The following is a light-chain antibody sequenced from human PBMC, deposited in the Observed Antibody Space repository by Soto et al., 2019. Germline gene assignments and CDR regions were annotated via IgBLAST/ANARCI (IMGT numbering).Light chain of an antibody. CDR3: AAWDDSLNGHVA. CDR2: NNY. V-gene: IGLV1-44*01. J-gene: IGLJ2*01. CDR1: SSNIGSNT. Sequence: QSVLTQPPSASGTPGQRVTISCSGGSSNIGSNTVNWYQKFPGTAPKLLIYNNYQRPSGVPDRFSGSESGTSASLAISGLQSEDEAEYYCAAWDDSLNGHVAFGGGTKLTVL.